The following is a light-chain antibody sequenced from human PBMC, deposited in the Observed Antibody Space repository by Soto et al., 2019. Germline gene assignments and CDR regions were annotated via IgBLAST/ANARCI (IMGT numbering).Light chain of an antibody. CDR1: SSDLGGSNY. Sequence: SVLTKPASGNGFPGQSSTISYNRTSSDLGGSNYVSWYQHHPGKAHKLLIYDVSSRPSGVSSRFSASKSGNTASLTISGLQAEDEADYYCTSYTKSTFYFFGTGTKVTVL. CDR3: TSYTKSTFYF. J-gene: IGLJ1*01. CDR2: DVS. V-gene: IGLV2-14*03.